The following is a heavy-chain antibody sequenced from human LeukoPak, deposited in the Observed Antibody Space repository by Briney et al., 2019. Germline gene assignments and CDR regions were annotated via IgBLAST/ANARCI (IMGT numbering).Heavy chain of an antibody. J-gene: IGHJ4*02. CDR1: GFTFSSYS. V-gene: IGHV3-23*01. Sequence: GRSLRLSCAASGFTFSSYSMSWVRQAPGKGLEWVSAISVIGGSTYYADSVNGRLTLSRHNSNNTLYLQTNSLRAEDTAVYFCFSGSGYDSYWGQGTLVTVSS. D-gene: IGHD5-12*01. CDR2: ISVIGGST. CDR3: FSGSGYDSY.